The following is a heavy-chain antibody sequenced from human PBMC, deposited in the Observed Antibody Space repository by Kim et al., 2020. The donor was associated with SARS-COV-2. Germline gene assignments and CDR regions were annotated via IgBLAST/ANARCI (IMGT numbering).Heavy chain of an antibody. D-gene: IGHD5-18*01. V-gene: IGHV3-23*01. CDR3: AKDRGGYSYGARFDY. CDR1: GFTFSSYA. Sequence: GGSLRLSCAACGFTFSSYAMSWVRQAPGKGLEWVSAISGSGGSTYYADSVKGRFTISRDNSKNTLYLQMNTLRAEDTAVYYCAKDRGGYSYGARFDYWGQGTLVTVSS. CDR2: ISGSGGST. J-gene: IGHJ4*02.